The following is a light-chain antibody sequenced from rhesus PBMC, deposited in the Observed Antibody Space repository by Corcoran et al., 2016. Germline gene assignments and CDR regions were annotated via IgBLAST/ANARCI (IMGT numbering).Light chain of an antibody. Sequence: GDKVTLTCRASQGINNAVAWYQRKPGKAPEFLIYAASNLQNGVPSSFRGSGSGTDFTLTHSRLQPEDFVVCHCQQGNNHPWTFGQGTKVEIQ. CDR1: QGINNA. J-gene: IGKJ1*01. V-gene: IGKV1-33*01. CDR2: AAS. CDR3: QQGNNHPWT.